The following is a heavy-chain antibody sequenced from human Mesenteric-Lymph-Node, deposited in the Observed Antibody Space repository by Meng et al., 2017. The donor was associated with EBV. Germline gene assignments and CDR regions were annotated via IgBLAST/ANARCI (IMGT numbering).Heavy chain of an antibody. CDR2: NYYLGTT. V-gene: IGHV4-39*01. Sequence: QLQRQESGPGLVQPLETLSPTCTVSRGSIRSSSYYWAWLRQPPGKNLEWLGLNYYLGTTDYNPSLKSRVTMSVDTSKNQFSLRLNSVSAADTAVYYCARRSTLTSRGWLDPWGPGILGTVSS. D-gene: IGHD2-2*01. J-gene: IGHJ5*02. CDR3: ARRSTLTSRGWLDP. CDR1: RGSIRSSSYY.